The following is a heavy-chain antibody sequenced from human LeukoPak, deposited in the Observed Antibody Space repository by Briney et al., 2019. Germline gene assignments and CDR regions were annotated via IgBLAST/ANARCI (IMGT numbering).Heavy chain of an antibody. Sequence: SETLSLTCAVYGGSFSGYYRSWIRQPPGKGLEWIGEINHSGSTNYNPSLKSRVTISVDTSKNQFSLKLSSVTAADTAVYYCARGPRSSRFDYWGQGTLVTVSS. D-gene: IGHD2-15*01. CDR3: ARGPRSSRFDY. V-gene: IGHV4-34*01. CDR2: INHSGST. J-gene: IGHJ4*02. CDR1: GGSFSGYY.